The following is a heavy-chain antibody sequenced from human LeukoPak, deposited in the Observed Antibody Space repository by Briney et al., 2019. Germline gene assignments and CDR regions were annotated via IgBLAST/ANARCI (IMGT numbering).Heavy chain of an antibody. CDR1: GGSFFDYY. J-gene: IGHJ4*02. D-gene: IGHD4-17*01. CDR2: INHSESI. Sequence: SETLSLTCAVYGGSFFDYYWSWIRQPPGRGLEWIGEINHSESINYNPLLKGRVTMSVDTSKNQFSLKLTSMTAADTAMYYCARGRVVGDYVIDSWGQGTLVTVSS. V-gene: IGHV4-34*01. CDR3: ARGRVVGDYVIDS.